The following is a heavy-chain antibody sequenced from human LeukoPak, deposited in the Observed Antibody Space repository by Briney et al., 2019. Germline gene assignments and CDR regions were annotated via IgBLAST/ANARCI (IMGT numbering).Heavy chain of an antibody. CDR1: GFTFSSYA. CDR2: ISGSGGST. J-gene: IGHJ4*02. V-gene: IGHV3-23*01. D-gene: IGHD6-19*01. Sequence: PGGSLRLSCAASGFTFSSYAMSWVRQAPGKGLEWVSAISGSGGSTYYADSVKGRFTISRDNSKNTLYLQMNSLRAEDTAVYYCAKIPPMYSSGWYGEGGFDYWGQGTLVTVSS. CDR3: AKIPPMYSSGWYGEGGFDY.